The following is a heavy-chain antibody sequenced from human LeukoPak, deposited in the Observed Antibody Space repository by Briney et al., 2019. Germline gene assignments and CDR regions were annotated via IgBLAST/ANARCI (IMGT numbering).Heavy chain of an antibody. J-gene: IGHJ4*02. CDR2: ISSSSSYI. Sequence: GGSLRLSCAASGFTFSSYSMNRVRQAPGKGLDWVSSISSSSSYIYYADSVKGRFTISRDNAKNSLYLQMNSLRAEDTAVYYCARDVAGHDYWGQGTLVTVSS. V-gene: IGHV3-21*01. CDR3: ARDVAGHDY. D-gene: IGHD6-19*01. CDR1: GFTFSSYS.